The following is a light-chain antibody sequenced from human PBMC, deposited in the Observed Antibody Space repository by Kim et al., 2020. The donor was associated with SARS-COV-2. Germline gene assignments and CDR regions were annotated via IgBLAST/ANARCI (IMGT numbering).Light chain of an antibody. CDR2: EVN. J-gene: IGLJ2*01. CDR3: SSYAGRQNLV. CDR1: SSDIGGYNF. Sequence: GQEVTDSCTGTSSDIGGYNFVAWYQQHPGKAPKVMIYEVNKRPSGVPDRFSGSKSGNTASLTVSGLQAEDEADYYCSSYAGRQNLVFGGGTQLTVL. V-gene: IGLV2-8*01.